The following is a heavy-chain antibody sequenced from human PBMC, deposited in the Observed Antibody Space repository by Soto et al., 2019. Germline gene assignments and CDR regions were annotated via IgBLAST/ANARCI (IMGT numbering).Heavy chain of an antibody. CDR2: ISGSGDST. V-gene: IGHV3-23*01. D-gene: IGHD3-3*01. CDR1: GFTFSSYA. J-gene: IGHJ6*02. CDR3: AKDIDFWSGYYTSGRGMDV. Sequence: AGGSLRLSCAASGFTFSSYAMSWVRQAPGKGLEWVSAISGSGDSTYYADSVKGRFTISRDNSKNTLYLQMNSLRAEDTAVYYCAKDIDFWSGYYTSGRGMDVWGQGTTVTVSS.